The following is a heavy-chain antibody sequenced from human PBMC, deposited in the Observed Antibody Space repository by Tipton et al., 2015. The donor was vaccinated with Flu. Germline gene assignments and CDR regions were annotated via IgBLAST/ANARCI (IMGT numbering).Heavy chain of an antibody. J-gene: IGHJ4*02. Sequence: SLRLSCAASGFIFSSNYMSWVRQAPGKGLEWVAVIYTGDIINYADSAKGRLTISKNNSMTTLYLQMNSLTVEDTAVYYCARKNLGGSARWGQGTLVPVSP. CDR1: GFIFSSNY. D-gene: IGHD4-23*01. V-gene: IGHV3-53*01. CDR3: ARKNLGGSAR. CDR2: IYTGDII.